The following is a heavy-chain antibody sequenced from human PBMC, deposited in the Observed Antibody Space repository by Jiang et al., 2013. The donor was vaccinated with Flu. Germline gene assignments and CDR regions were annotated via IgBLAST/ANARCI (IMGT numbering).Heavy chain of an antibody. J-gene: IGHJ4*02. Sequence: VQLLESGGGVVQPGGSLRLSCAASGFTFNYYRMHWVRQPPGKGLEWVSSLWHDGSNRFYADSVRDRFTISRDNSRNTLYLEMNSLRPEDTAVYYCATLRGSSYDTYLADYWGQGTLVTVSS. CDR1: GFTFNYYR. D-gene: IGHD3-9*01. CDR2: LWHDGSNR. CDR3: ATLRGSSYDTYLADY. V-gene: IGHV3-30*02.